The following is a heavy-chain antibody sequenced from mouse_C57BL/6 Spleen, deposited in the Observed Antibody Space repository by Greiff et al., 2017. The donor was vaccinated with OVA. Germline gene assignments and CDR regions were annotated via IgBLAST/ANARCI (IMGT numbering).Heavy chain of an antibody. CDR1: GYSITSGYY. CDR2: ISYDGSN. J-gene: IGHJ2*01. D-gene: IGHD2-4*01. V-gene: IGHV3-6*01. CDR3: ARLDDYDEGFDY. Sequence: ESGPGLVKPSQSLSLTCSVTGYSITSGYYWNWIRQFPGNKLEWMGYISYDGSNNYNPSLKNRISITRDTSKNQFFLKLNSVTTEDTATYYCARLDDYDEGFDYWGQGTTLTVSS.